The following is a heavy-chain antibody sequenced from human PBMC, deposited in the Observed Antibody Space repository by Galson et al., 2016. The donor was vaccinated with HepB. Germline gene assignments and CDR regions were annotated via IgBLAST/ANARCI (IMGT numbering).Heavy chain of an antibody. CDR1: GFTFSSYT. V-gene: IGHV3-48*02. Sequence: SLRLSCAASGFTFSSYTMNWVRQAPGKGLEWVSSISSSSSSIYYADSVKGRFTISRDNAKNSLYLQMNSLRDEDTAVYYCATRYCSGGSCYSAAPGYWYFDLWGRGTLVTVSS. J-gene: IGHJ2*01. CDR3: ATRYCSGGSCYSAAPGYWYFDL. D-gene: IGHD2-15*01. CDR2: ISSSSSSI.